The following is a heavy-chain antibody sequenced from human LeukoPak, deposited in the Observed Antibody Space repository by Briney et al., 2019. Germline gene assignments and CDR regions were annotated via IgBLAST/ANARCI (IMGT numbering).Heavy chain of an antibody. CDR1: GYPFSGYY. V-gene: IGHV1-2*02. CDR2: INPESGAT. Sequence: ASVQVSFTASGYPFSGYYIHWVRQGPGQGLEWLGWINPESGATKYAQRFEGRVTLTRDTSVTTVHMELSGLRYDDSAVYYCARENLNYYGSGSYLYWGQGSQVTVSS. CDR3: ARENLNYYGSGSYLY. J-gene: IGHJ4*02. D-gene: IGHD3-10*01.